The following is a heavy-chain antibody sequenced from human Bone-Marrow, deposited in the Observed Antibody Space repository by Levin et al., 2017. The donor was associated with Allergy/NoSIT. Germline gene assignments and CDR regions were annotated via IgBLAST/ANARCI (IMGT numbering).Heavy chain of an antibody. J-gene: IGHJ5*02. CDR2: IYTGGST. CDR1: GFAVGTNY. V-gene: IGHV3-66*01. D-gene: IGHD3-22*01. CDR3: AKILRYYYDSRDLPFDP. Sequence: GESLKISCAASGFAVGTNYMSWVRQAPGKGLEWVSLIYTGGSTYYADSVKGRFTISRDNSTNTLYLQMNSLRAEDTAVYYCAKILRYYYDSRDLPFDPWGQGTLVTVSS.